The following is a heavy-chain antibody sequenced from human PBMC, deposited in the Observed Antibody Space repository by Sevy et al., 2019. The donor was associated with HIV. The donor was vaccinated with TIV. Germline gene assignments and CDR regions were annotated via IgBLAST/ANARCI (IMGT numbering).Heavy chain of an antibody. Sequence: GGSLRLSCKASGLTFNSHAMHWVRQAPGKGLEWVAVISYNGGHTFYGDSVKGRFIISRDNSKNTLYLEMNSLKVEDTALSYCARESGYTVNWSPGDHWGQGTLVTVSS. V-gene: IGHV3-30-3*01. CDR2: ISYNGGHT. CDR1: GLTFNSHA. D-gene: IGHD1-1*01. CDR3: ARESGYTVNWSPGDH. J-gene: IGHJ4*02.